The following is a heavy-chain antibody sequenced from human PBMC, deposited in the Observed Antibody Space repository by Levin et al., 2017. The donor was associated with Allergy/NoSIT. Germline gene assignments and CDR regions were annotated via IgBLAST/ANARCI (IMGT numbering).Heavy chain of an antibody. CDR3: AAVYDSSGYYFPDY. J-gene: IGHJ4*02. CDR2: IVVGSGNT. V-gene: IGHV1-58*01. D-gene: IGHD3-22*01. CDR1: GFTFTSSA. Sequence: SVKVSCKASGFTFTSSAVQWVRQARGQRLEWIGWIVVGSGNTNYAQKFQERVTITRDMSTSTAYMELSSLRSEDTAVYYCAAVYDSSGYYFPDYWGQGTLVTVSS.